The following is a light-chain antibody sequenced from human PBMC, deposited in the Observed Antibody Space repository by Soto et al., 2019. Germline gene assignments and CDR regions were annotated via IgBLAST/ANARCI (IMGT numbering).Light chain of an antibody. V-gene: IGLV2-8*01. CDR1: SSDVGACNY. Sequence: QSVLTQPPSASGSPGQSVTISCTGTSSDVGACNYVSWYQQHAGKAPKLVIYEVTKRPSGVPDRFSGSKSANTASLTVSGLQAEDEADYYCSSFASSNTWVFGGGTKVTVL. CDR2: EVT. CDR3: SSFASSNTWV. J-gene: IGLJ3*02.